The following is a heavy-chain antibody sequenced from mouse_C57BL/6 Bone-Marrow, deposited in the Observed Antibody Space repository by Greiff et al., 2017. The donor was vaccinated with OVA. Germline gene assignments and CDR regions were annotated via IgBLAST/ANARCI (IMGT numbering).Heavy chain of an antibody. CDR2: ILPSIGRT. Sequence: VQLQQSGSELRSPGSSVKLSCKDFDSEVFPIAYMSWVRQKPGHGFEWIGGILPSIGRTIYGEKFEDKATLDADTLSNTAYLELNSLTSEDSAIYYCARGFPYGHNGCWFAYWGQGTLVTVSA. D-gene: IGHD1-1*02. J-gene: IGHJ3*01. CDR1: DSEVFPIAY. V-gene: IGHV15-2*01. CDR3: ARGFPYGHNGCWFAY.